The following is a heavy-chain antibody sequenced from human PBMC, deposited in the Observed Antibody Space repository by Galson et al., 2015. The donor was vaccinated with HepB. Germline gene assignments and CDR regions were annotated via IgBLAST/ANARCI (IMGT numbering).Heavy chain of an antibody. V-gene: IGHV3-48*02. J-gene: IGHJ4*02. D-gene: IGHD3-22*01. CDR3: ARITYYYDSSGSPGDY. Sequence: SLRLSCAVSGFTFSTSWMNWFRQAPGKGLEWVSYISSSSSTIYYADSVKGRFTISRDNAKNSLYLQMNSLRDEDTAVYYCARITYYYDSSGSPGDYWGQGTLVTVSS. CDR2: ISSSSSTI. CDR1: GFTFSTSW.